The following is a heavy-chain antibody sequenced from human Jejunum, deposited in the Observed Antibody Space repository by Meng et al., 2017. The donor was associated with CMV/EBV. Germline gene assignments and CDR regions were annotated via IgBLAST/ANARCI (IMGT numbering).Heavy chain of an antibody. CDR2: IYSAGST. CDR3: ARTEAPGGYGFYYEDY. J-gene: IGHJ4*02. V-gene: IGHV3-53*01. Sequence: VQLVQSGGGLIQPGGSLRLSCAASGFTISGQYMYWVRQAPGKGLEFISLIYSAGSTFYADSVKGRFIISRDISKDTLYLQMNSLRVDDTAVYYCARTEAPGGYGFYYEDYWGQGSLVTVSS. CDR1: GFTISGQY. D-gene: IGHD3-22*01.